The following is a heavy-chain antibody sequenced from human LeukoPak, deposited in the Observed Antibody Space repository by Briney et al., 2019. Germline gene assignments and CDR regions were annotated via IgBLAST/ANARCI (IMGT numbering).Heavy chain of an antibody. V-gene: IGHV4-4*02. CDR2: IYHSGST. Sequence: PSGTLSLTCAVSGGSISSSNWWSWVRQPPGKGLEWIGEIYHSGSTNYNPSLKSRVTISVDTSKNQFSLKLSSVTAADTAVYYCALGITMIVAGFDYWGQGTLVTVSS. CDR3: ALGITMIVAGFDY. CDR1: GGSISSSNW. D-gene: IGHD3-22*01. J-gene: IGHJ4*02.